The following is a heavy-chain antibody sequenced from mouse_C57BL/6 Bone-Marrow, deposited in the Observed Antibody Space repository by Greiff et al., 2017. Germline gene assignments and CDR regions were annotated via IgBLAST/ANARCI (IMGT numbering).Heavy chain of an antibody. CDR2: IYPGDGDT. CDR1: GYAFSSSW. V-gene: IGHV1-82*01. J-gene: IGHJ2*01. CDR3: ARGYGSSDY. Sequence: VQLQQSGPELVKPGASVKISCKASGYAFSSSWMNWVKQRPGKGLEWIGRIYPGDGDTNYNGKFKGKATLTADKASSTAYMQLSSLTSEDSAVYFCARGYGSSDYWGQGTTLTVSS. D-gene: IGHD1-1*01.